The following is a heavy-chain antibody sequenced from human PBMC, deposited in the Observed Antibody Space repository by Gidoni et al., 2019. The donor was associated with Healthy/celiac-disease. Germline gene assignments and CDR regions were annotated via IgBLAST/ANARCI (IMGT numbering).Heavy chain of an antibody. CDR1: GFTFYDYG. V-gene: IGHV3-20*04. J-gene: IGHJ4*02. D-gene: IGHD6-19*01. CDR2: INWNGGST. Sequence: EVQLVESGGGVLRPGGSLRLSCAASGFTFYDYGMSWVRQAPGKGLEWVSGINWNGGSTGYGDSVKGRFTISRDNAKNSLYLQRNSLRAEDTALYYCARPGSGGGPFDYWGQGTLVTVSS. CDR3: ARPGSGGGPFDY.